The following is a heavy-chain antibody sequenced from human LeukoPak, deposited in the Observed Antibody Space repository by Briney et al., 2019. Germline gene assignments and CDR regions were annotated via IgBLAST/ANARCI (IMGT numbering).Heavy chain of an antibody. J-gene: IGHJ4*02. CDR3: AKEPPLRILEWLPTLFDY. D-gene: IGHD3-3*01. V-gene: IGHV3-23*01. CDR2: ISGSGGST. Sequence: GGSLRLSCAASGFTFSSYAMSWVRQAPGKGLEWVSAISGSGGSTYYADSVKGRFTISRDNSKNTLYLQMNSLRAEDTAVYYCAKEPPLRILEWLPTLFDYWGQGTLVTVSS. CDR1: GFTFSSYA.